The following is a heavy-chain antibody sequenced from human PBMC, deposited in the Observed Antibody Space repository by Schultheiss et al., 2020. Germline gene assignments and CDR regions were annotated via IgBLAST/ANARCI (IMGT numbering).Heavy chain of an antibody. Sequence: SETLSLTCTVSGGSISSYYWSWIRQPPGKGLEWIGYIYYSGSTNYNPSLKSRVTISVDTSKNQFSLKLSSVTAADTAVYYCARGAISSSWYRSWFDPWGQGTLVTVSS. CDR1: GGSISSYY. J-gene: IGHJ5*02. CDR2: IYYSGST. CDR3: ARGAISSSWYRSWFDP. V-gene: IGHV4-59*12. D-gene: IGHD6-13*01.